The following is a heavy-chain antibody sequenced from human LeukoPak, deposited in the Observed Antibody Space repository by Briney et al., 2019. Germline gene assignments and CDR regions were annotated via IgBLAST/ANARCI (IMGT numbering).Heavy chain of an antibody. CDR3: ARVASGSSSSLDFDY. J-gene: IGHJ4*02. V-gene: IGHV4-4*02. Sequence: RASETLSLTCAVSGGSISSSNWWSWVRQPPGKGLEWIGEIYHSGSTNYNPSLKSRVTISVDKSKNQFSLKLSSVTAADTAVYYCARVASGSSSSLDFDYWGQGTLVTVSS. D-gene: IGHD6-6*01. CDR1: GGSISSSNW. CDR2: IYHSGST.